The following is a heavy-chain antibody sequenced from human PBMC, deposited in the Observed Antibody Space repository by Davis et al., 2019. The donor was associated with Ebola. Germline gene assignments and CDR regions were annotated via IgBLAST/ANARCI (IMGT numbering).Heavy chain of an antibody. CDR2: INHSGST. CDR3: AREGYYYDSSGYHKGGMDV. D-gene: IGHD3-22*01. Sequence: MPSETLSLTCTVSGGSISSSSYYWSWIRQPPGKGLEWIGEINHSGSTNYNPSLKSRVTISVDTSRNQFSLKLSSVTAADTAVYYCAREGYYYDSSGYHKGGMDVWGQGTTVTVSS. J-gene: IGHJ6*02. V-gene: IGHV4-39*07. CDR1: GGSISSSSYY.